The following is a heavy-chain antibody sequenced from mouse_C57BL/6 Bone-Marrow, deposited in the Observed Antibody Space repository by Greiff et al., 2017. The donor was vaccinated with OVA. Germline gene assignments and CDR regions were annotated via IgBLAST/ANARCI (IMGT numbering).Heavy chain of an antibody. CDR1: GFNIKDYY. J-gene: IGHJ1*03. CDR2: IAPEGCDP. Sequence: EVMLVESGAELVRPGASVKLSCTASGFNIKDYYMHWVKQRPEQGLEWLGRIAPEGCDPEYASKFQGKATRTADTSSNTAYLQLSSLTSEDTAVYYCTTRAIYWYFDVGGTGTTVTVSS. V-gene: IGHV14-1*01. CDR3: TTRAIYWYFDV.